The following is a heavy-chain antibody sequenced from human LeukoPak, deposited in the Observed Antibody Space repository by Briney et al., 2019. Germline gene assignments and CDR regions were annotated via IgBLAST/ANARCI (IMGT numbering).Heavy chain of an antibody. Sequence: PSETLSLTCTVSGGSMSSNYWSWIRQPPGKGLEWIGYIYNSGTIYYSGSTNYNPSLLSRVTISVDTSKNQFSLKLSSVTAADTAVYYCARDSHYYGSGSYYNPYFDYWGQGTLVTVSS. CDR2: IYNSGTIYYSGST. CDR1: GGSMSSNY. D-gene: IGHD3-10*01. V-gene: IGHV4-59*01. CDR3: ARDSHYYGSGSYYNPYFDY. J-gene: IGHJ4*02.